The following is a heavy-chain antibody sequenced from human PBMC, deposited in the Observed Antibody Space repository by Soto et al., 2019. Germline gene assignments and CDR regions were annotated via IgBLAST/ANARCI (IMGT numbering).Heavy chain of an antibody. CDR3: ARLTLAHDSSGYHIFDY. CDR1: GYTFTSYG. CDR2: ISAYNGNT. Sequence: ASVKVSCKASGYTFTSYGISWVRQAPGQGLEWMGWISAYNGNTNYAQKLQGRVTMSVDRSINTAYLEWSSLKASDSAMYYCARLTLAHDSSGYHIFDYWGPGTLVTAPQ. J-gene: IGHJ4*02. V-gene: IGHV1-18*01. D-gene: IGHD3-22*01.